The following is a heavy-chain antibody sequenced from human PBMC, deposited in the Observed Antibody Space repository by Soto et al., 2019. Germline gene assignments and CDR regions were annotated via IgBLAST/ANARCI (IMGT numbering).Heavy chain of an antibody. Sequence: PGGSLRLSCAASGFTVSSNYMSWVRQAPGKGLEWVSVIYSGGSTYYADSVKGRFTISRDNSKNTLYLQMNSLRVEDTAVYYCARVGTMVRGVVDVWGQGTTVTVSS. CDR3: ARVGTMVRGVVDV. J-gene: IGHJ6*02. CDR2: IYSGGST. D-gene: IGHD3-10*01. V-gene: IGHV3-53*01. CDR1: GFTVSSNY.